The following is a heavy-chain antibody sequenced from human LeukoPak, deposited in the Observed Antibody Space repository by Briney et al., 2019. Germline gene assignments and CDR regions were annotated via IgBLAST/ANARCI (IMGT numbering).Heavy chain of an antibody. J-gene: IGHJ4*02. CDR2: INPNSGGT. Sequence: ASVKVSCKASGYTFTGYYMHWVRQAPGQGLKWMGWINPNSGGTNYAQKFQGRVTMTRDTSISTAYMELSRLRSDDTAVYYCARDSASSGWSPRGEDYFDYWGQGTLVTVSS. V-gene: IGHV1-2*02. CDR1: GYTFTGYY. D-gene: IGHD6-19*01. CDR3: ARDSASSGWSPRGEDYFDY.